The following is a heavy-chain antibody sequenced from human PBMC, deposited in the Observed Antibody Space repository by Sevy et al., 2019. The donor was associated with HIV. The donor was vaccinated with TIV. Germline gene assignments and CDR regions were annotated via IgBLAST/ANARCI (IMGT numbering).Heavy chain of an antibody. D-gene: IGHD3-10*01. V-gene: IGHV3-15*01. J-gene: IGHJ6*01. CDR2: IRSKTDAGTS. CDR3: GTHSVLVGFGESSYGTDV. Sequence: GESLKISCAASGFTFTNAWMSWVRQAPGKGLEWVGRIRSKTDAGTSDYAAPVKGRFTISRDDSKTMLYLQMNSLKTEDTAVYYCGTHSVLVGFGESSYGTDVWGQGTTVTVSS. CDR1: GFTFTNAW.